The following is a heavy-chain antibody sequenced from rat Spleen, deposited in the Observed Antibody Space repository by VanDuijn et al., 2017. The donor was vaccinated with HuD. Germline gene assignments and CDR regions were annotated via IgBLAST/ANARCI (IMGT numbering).Heavy chain of an antibody. Sequence: EVQLVESDGGLVQPGRSLKLSCAASGFTFSDYYMAWVHQAPTKGLEWVATISYDGSSTYYRDSVKGRFTISRDNAKSTLYLQMGSLRSEDTATYYCVNTYYGYWFGYWGQGTLVTVSS. V-gene: IGHV5-29*01. CDR1: GFTFSDYY. J-gene: IGHJ3*01. D-gene: IGHD1-9*01. CDR2: ISYDGSST. CDR3: VNTYYGYWFGY.